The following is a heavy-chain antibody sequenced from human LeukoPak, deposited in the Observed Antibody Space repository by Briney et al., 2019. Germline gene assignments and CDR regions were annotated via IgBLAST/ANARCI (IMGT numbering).Heavy chain of an antibody. J-gene: IGHJ4*02. CDR3: ARGPYQGYYDFWSGYPYFDY. D-gene: IGHD3-3*01. CDR2: INHSGST. V-gene: IGHV4-34*01. Sequence: SETLSLTCAVYGGSFSGYYWSWIRQPPGKGLEWIGEINHSGSTNYNPSLKSRVTKSVHTSKNQFSLKLSSVTAADTAVYYCARGPYQGYYDFWSGYPYFDYWGQGTLVTVSS. CDR1: GGSFSGYY.